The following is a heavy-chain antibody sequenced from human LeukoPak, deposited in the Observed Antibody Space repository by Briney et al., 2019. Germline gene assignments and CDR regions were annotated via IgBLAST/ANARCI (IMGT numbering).Heavy chain of an antibody. Sequence: GASLRLSCAASGFTFSSYAMSWVRQAPGKGLEWVSAISGNGGSTYYADSVKGRFTISRDNSKNTLYLQMNSLRAEDTAVYYCAKGSSTICSGGSCYIDNWGQGTLVTVSS. D-gene: IGHD2-15*01. CDR2: ISGNGGST. CDR3: AKGSSTICSGGSCYIDN. CDR1: GFTFSSYA. J-gene: IGHJ4*02. V-gene: IGHV3-23*01.